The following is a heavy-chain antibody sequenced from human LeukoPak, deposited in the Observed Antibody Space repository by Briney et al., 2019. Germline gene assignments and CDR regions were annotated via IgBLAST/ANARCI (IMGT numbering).Heavy chain of an antibody. CDR2: ISYDGSDK. CDR3: AKDISGGDCPDY. D-gene: IGHD2-21*02. Sequence: GRSLRLSCAASAFTFSSYGMNWVRQPPGKGLEWVAVISYDGSDKYYADSVKGRFTISRDNSKNTLYLQMNSLRAEDTAVYYCAKDISGGDCPDYWGQGTLVTVSS. V-gene: IGHV3-30*18. CDR1: AFTFSSYG. J-gene: IGHJ4*02.